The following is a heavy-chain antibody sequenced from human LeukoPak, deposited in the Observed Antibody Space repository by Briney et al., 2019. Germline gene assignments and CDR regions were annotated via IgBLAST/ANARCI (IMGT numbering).Heavy chain of an antibody. CDR3: AKDLKPYYYDSSGYYYEYYFDY. Sequence: SGGSLRLSCAASGFSFGTYGMHWVRQAPGKGLEWVAVIWYDGSNKYYADSVKGRFTISRDNSKNTLYLQMNSLRAEDTALYYCAKDLKPYYYDSSGYYYEYYFDYWGQGTLVTVSS. D-gene: IGHD3-22*01. J-gene: IGHJ4*02. CDR2: IWYDGSNK. CDR1: GFSFGTYG. V-gene: IGHV3-33*06.